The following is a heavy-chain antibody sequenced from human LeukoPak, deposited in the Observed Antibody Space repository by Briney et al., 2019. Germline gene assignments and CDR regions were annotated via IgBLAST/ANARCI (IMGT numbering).Heavy chain of an antibody. V-gene: IGHV3-7*01. CDR1: GFTLSSYW. J-gene: IGHJ4*02. D-gene: IGHD4-23*01. CDR2: IKQDGSEK. Sequence: GGSLRHSCAASGFTLSSYWMSWVRQAPGKGREWVANIKQDGSEKYYVDSVKGRFTISRDNAKNSLYLQMNSLRAEDTAVYYCASTVVISYWGQGTLVTVSS. CDR3: ASTVVISY.